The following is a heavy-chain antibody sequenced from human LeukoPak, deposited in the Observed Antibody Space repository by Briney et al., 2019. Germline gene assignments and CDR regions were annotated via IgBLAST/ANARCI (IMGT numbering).Heavy chain of an antibody. D-gene: IGHD1/OR15-1a*01. V-gene: IGHV4-59*01. J-gene: IGHJ4*02. CDR2: IRHSGYT. Sequence: PSETLSLTCTVSGGSISSFYWFWIRQPPGRGLESIGFIRHSGYTSYNPSLKIRVAISVDTSKKQFSLKLSSVTAADAAVYYCARGNNRNGGFYFDHWGQGALVPVSS. CDR3: ARGNNRNGGFYFDH. CDR1: GGSISSFY.